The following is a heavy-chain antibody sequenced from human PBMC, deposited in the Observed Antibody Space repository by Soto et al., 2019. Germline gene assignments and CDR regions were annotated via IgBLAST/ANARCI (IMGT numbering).Heavy chain of an antibody. CDR2: INPNSGGT. CDR1: GYAFTGYY. D-gene: IGHD2-8*01. V-gene: IGHV1-2*04. CDR3: ARDSGHCTNGVCYYMDV. J-gene: IGHJ6*03. Sequence: ASVKVSCKPSGYAFTGYYMHWVRQAPGQGLEWMGWINPNSGGTNYAQKFQGWVTMTRDTSISTAYMELSRLRSDDTAVYYCARDSGHCTNGVCYYMDVWGKGTTVTVSS.